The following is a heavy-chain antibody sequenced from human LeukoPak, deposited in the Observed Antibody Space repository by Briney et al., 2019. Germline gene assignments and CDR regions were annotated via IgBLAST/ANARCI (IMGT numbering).Heavy chain of an antibody. CDR1: GFTFSSYG. CDR3: AKIAARGYYFDY. Sequence: GGSLRLSCAASGFTFSSYGMHWVRQAPGKGLEWVAFIRYDGSNKYYADSVKGRFTISRDNSKSTPYLQMNSLRAEDTAVYYCAKIAARGYYFDYWGQGTLVTVSS. CDR2: IRYDGSNK. V-gene: IGHV3-30*02. J-gene: IGHJ4*02. D-gene: IGHD6-6*01.